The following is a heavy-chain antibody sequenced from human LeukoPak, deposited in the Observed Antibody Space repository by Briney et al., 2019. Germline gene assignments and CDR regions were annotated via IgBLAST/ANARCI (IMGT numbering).Heavy chain of an antibody. CDR1: GYSFTSYW. CDR2: IYPGDSDT. J-gene: IGHJ4*02. V-gene: IGHV5-51*07. Sequence: GESLKISCKGSGYSFTSYWTGWVHQMPGKGLEWMGIIYPGDSDTKYSPSFQGQVTISADKSISTAYLQWSSLKASDTAMYYCARPYSYALPSGFDYWGQRTLVTVSS. CDR3: ARPYSYALPSGFDY. D-gene: IGHD5-18*01.